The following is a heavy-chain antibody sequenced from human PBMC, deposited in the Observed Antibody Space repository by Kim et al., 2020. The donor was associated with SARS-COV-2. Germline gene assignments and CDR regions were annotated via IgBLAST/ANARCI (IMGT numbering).Heavy chain of an antibody. CDR1: GYTLTELS. D-gene: IGHD2-2*01. CDR2: FDPEDGET. Sequence: ASVKVSCKVSGYTLTELSMHWVRQAPGKGLEWMGGFDPEDGETIYAQKFQGRDTMTEDTSTDTAYMELSSLRSEDTAVYYCATDQGGSTSYVAYWGQGTLVTVSS. J-gene: IGHJ4*02. CDR3: ATDQGGSTSYVAY. V-gene: IGHV1-24*01.